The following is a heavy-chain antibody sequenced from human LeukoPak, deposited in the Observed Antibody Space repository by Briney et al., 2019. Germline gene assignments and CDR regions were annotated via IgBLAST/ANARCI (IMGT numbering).Heavy chain of an antibody. CDR3: TTTPFYGDYASGDY. Sequence: GRSLRLSCAASGFTFSNAWMSWVRQAPGKGLEWVGRIKSKTDGGTTDYAAPVKGRFTISRDDSKNTLYLQMNSLKTEDTAVYYCTTTPFYGDYASGDYWGQGTLVTVSS. D-gene: IGHD4-17*01. J-gene: IGHJ4*02. CDR1: GFTFSNAW. V-gene: IGHV3-15*01. CDR2: IKSKTDGGTT.